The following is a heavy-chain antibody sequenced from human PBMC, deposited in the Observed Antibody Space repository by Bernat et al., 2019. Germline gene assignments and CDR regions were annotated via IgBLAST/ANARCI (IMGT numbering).Heavy chain of an antibody. CDR2: IYSGGST. D-gene: IGHD3-10*01. CDR1: GFSVSSNY. J-gene: IGHJ6*03. Sequence: EVQLVESGGGLVQPGGSLRLSCAASGFSVSSNYMSWVRQAPGMGLEWVSVIYSGGSTYYADSVKGRFTISRDNSKNTLYLQMNSLRAEDTAVYYCASISMVQGSYYYYYMDVWGKGTTVTVSS. V-gene: IGHV3-66*01. CDR3: ASISMVQGSYYYYYMDV.